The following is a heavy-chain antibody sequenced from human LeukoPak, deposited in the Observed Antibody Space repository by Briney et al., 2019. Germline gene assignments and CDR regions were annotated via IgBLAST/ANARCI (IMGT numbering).Heavy chain of an antibody. J-gene: IGHJ3*02. CDR3: AKPEGEVVTPYDAFDT. Sequence: GGSLRLSCAASGFTFSSYAMSWVRQAPGKGLEWVSAIRGSGGSTDYADSVKGRFTISRDNSKITLYLQMNSRRAEDTAVYYCAKPEGEVVTPYDAFDTWGQGTMVTVSS. D-gene: IGHD2-15*01. CDR2: IRGSGGST. V-gene: IGHV3-23*01. CDR1: GFTFSSYA.